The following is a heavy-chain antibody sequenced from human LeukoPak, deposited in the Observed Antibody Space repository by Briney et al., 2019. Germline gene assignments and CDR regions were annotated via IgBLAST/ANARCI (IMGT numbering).Heavy chain of an antibody. CDR2: IYLDGSRA. V-gene: IGHV3-7*01. Sequence: GGSLRLSRAASGFSVSSNYMSWARQSPGKGLEWVANIYLDGSRAYYVDSVKGRFTISRDNAKNLLFLQMNSLSAEDTAVYYCGRAGPVTKDHFMDVWGKGTTVTVSS. D-gene: IGHD2-2*01. J-gene: IGHJ6*03. CDR3: GRAGPVTKDHFMDV. CDR1: GFSVSSNY.